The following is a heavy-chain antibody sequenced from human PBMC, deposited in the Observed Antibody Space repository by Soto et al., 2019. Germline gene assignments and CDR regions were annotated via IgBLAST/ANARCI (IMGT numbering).Heavy chain of an antibody. J-gene: IGHJ6*02. D-gene: IGHD6-6*01. CDR2: ISSSSFSI. CDR1: GSTFSSYS. CDR3: ARNESSNIYGMDV. Sequence: EVQLVESGGGLVKPGGSLRLSCAASGSTFSSYSMNWVRQAPGKGLEWVSSISSSSFSINYADSVKGRFSISRDNAQNSLHLQMNNLRAEDTAVYYCARNESSNIYGMDVWGQGTTVTVSS. V-gene: IGHV3-21*01.